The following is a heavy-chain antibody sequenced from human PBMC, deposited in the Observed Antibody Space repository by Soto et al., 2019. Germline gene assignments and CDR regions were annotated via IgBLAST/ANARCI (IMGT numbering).Heavy chain of an antibody. D-gene: IGHD2-15*01. J-gene: IGHJ6*03. Sequence: GGSLRLSCAASGFTFSNAWMSWVRQAPGKGLEWVGRIKSKTDGGTTDYAAPVKGRFTISRDDSKNTLYLQMKSLKTEDAAVYYWTTGHDCSGGSCYSLYYYYMDVWGKGTTVTVSS. CDR2: IKSKTDGGTT. CDR1: GFTFSNAW. CDR3: TTGHDCSGGSCYSLYYYYMDV. V-gene: IGHV3-15*01.